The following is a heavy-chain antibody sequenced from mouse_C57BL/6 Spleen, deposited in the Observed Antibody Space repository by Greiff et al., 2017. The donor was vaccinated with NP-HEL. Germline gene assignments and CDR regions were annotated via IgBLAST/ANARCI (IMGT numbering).Heavy chain of an antibody. J-gene: IGHJ2*01. CDR2: ISSGGDYI. CDR3: TREDDYDAHYFDY. V-gene: IGHV5-9-1*02. D-gene: IGHD2-4*01. Sequence: EVQWVESGEGLVKPGGSLKLSCAASGFTFSSYAMSWVRQTPEKRLEWVAYISSGGDYIYYADTVKGRFTISRDNARNTLYLQMSSLKSEDTAMYYCTREDDYDAHYFDYWGQGTTLTVSS. CDR1: GFTFSSYA.